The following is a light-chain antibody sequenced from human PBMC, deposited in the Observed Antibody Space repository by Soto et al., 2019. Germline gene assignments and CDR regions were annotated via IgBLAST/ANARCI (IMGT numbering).Light chain of an antibody. CDR1: SSDVGGYNY. CDR3: SSYTASKTYV. Sequence: QSVLTQSPPASGSPGQSVTISCTGTSSDVGGYNYVSWYQQHPGKAPKLMLYEVTKRPSGVPDRFSGSKSGNTASLTVSGLQPEDEADYYCSSYTASKTYVFGTGTKLTVL. CDR2: EVT. J-gene: IGLJ1*01. V-gene: IGLV2-8*01.